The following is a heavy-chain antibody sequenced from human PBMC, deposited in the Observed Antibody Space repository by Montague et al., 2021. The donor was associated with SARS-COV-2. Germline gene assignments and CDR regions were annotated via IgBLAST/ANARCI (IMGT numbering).Heavy chain of an antibody. D-gene: IGHD6-19*01. CDR3: ARGNSSGWYGYYYYGMDV. J-gene: IGHJ6*02. Sequence: SETLSLTCAVSGGSISSSNWWSWVRQPPGKGLEWIGEIYHNGSTNYNPSLKSRVTISVDKSKNQFSLKLSSVTAADTAVYYCARGNSSGWYGYYYYGMDVWGQGTTVTVSS. V-gene: IGHV4-4*02. CDR1: GGSISSSNW. CDR2: IYHNGST.